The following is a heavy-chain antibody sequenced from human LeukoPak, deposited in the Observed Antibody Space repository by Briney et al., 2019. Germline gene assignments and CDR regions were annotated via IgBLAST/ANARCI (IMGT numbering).Heavy chain of an antibody. D-gene: IGHD6-25*01. V-gene: IGHV4-30-4*01. CDR3: ARIQGTSGYGWSHFDY. CDR2: IYYRGTT. CDR1: GGSINSGDNY. J-gene: IGHJ4*02. Sequence: SETLSLTCTVPGGSINSGDNYWSWIRQPPGKGLEWIGFIYYRGTTYYSPSLRSRLSISIDTSRNQFSLELNSVTAADTAVYSCARIQGTSGYGWSHFDYWGQGLLVTVSS.